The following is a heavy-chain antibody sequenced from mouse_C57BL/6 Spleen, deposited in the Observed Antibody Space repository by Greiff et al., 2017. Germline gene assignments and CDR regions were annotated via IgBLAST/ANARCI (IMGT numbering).Heavy chain of an antibody. CDR3: GDGSSGYVDY. CDR1: GYTFTSYT. D-gene: IGHD3-2*02. V-gene: IGHV1-4*01. CDR2: INPSSGYT. J-gene: IGHJ2*01. Sequence: QVQLQQSGAELARPGASVKMSCKASGYTFTSYTMHWVKQRPGQGLEWIGYINPSSGYTKYNQKFKAKATLTADKSSSTAYMQLSSLTSEDSAVYYCGDGSSGYVDYWGQGTTLPVSS.